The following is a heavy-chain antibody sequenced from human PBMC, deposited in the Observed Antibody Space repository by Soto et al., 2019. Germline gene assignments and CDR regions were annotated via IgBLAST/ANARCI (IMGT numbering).Heavy chain of an antibody. J-gene: IGHJ6*02. CDR3: ARPSSSLTTVHYYGMDV. V-gene: IGHV5-10-1*01. CDR2: IDPSDSYT. D-gene: IGHD6-6*01. CDR1: GYSFTSYW. Sequence: PGESLKISCKGSGYSFTSYWISWVRQMPGKGLEWMGRIDPSDSYTNYSPSFQGHVTISADKSISTAYLQWSSLKASDTAMYYCARPSSSLTTVHYYGMDVWGQGTTVTVSS.